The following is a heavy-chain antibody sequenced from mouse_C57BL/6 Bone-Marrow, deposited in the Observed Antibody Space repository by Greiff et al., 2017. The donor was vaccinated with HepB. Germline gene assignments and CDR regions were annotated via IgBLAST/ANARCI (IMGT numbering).Heavy chain of an antibody. V-gene: IGHV2-2*01. CDR3: ARKGYYGSSSGYFDV. J-gene: IGHJ1*03. Sequence: VQLQQSGPGLVQPSQSLSITCTVSGFSLTSYGVHWVRQSPGKGLEWLGVIWSGGSTDYNAALISRLSISKDNSKSQVFFKMNSLQADDTAIYYCARKGYYGSSSGYFDVWGTGTTVTVSS. CDR2: IWSGGST. D-gene: IGHD1-1*01. CDR1: GFSLTSYG.